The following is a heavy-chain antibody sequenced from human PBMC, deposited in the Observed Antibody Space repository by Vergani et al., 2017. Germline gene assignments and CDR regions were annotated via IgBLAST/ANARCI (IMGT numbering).Heavy chain of an antibody. Sequence: QLQLQESGPGLVKPSETLSLTCTVSGGSISSSSYYWGWIRQPPGKGLEWIGSIYYSGSTYYNPSLKSRVTISVDTSKNQFSLKLSSVTAADTAVYYCAREECGSGYGIDYWGQGTLVTVSS. D-gene: IGHD3-22*01. CDR3: AREECGSGYGIDY. CDR2: IYYSGST. J-gene: IGHJ4*02. CDR1: GGSISSSSYY. V-gene: IGHV4-39*07.